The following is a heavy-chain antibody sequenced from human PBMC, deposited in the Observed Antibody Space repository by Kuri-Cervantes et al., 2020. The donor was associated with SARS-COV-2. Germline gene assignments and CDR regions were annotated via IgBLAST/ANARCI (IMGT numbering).Heavy chain of an antibody. CDR1: GFTFSSYS. CDR2: ISSSSSYV. J-gene: IGHJ3*02. CDR3: AKDYRITMVRVGAFDI. D-gene: IGHD3-10*01. V-gene: IGHV3-21*04. Sequence: GESLKISCAASGFTFSSYSMNWVRQAPGKGLEWVSSISSSSSYVYYADSVKGRFTISRDNSKNTLYLQMNSLRAEDTAVYYCAKDYRITMVRVGAFDIWGQGTMVTVSS.